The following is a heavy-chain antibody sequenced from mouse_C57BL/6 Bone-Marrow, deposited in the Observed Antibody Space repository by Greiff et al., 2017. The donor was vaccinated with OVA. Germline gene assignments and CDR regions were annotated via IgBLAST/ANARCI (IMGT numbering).Heavy chain of an antibody. CDR2: ISSGSSTI. Sequence: EVQVVESGGGLVKPGGSLKLSCAASGFTFSDSGMHWVRQAPEKGLEWVAYISSGSSTIYYADNVKGRFTISRDNAKNTLFLQMTILMSEDTAMDYYAEGCVDYLDDWCQGTTLTVSS. CDR3: AEGCVDYLDD. V-gene: IGHV5-17*01. J-gene: IGHJ2*01. CDR1: GFTFSDSG.